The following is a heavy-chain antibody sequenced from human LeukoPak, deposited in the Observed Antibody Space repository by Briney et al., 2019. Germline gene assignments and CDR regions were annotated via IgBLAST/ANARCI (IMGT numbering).Heavy chain of an antibody. CDR2: VSYSGTT. Sequence: SETLSLTCTVSGNSNGETNYYWGWIRQPPGKGLEWIGSVSYSGTTYYNPSLRSRVTISVDTSKNQFSLNLSSVTATDTAVYYCARPPAYTSWTYAFDIWGQGTMVTVSS. CDR1: GNSNGETNYY. D-gene: IGHD1-1*01. V-gene: IGHV4-39*01. CDR3: ARPPAYTSWTYAFDI. J-gene: IGHJ3*02.